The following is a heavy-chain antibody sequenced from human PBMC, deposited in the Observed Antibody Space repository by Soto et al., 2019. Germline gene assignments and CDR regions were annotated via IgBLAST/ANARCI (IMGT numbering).Heavy chain of an antibody. D-gene: IGHD3-22*01. CDR3: ARLLGYYDSSASHPAYFDY. V-gene: IGHV1-18*01. CDR1: GYTFTSYG. Sequence: ASVKVSCKASGYTFTSYGISWVRQAPGQGLEWMGWISAYNGNTNYAQKLQGRVTMTADTSTSTAYMELRSLRSDDTAVYYCARLLGYYDSSASHPAYFDYWGQGTLVTVSS. CDR2: ISAYNGNT. J-gene: IGHJ4*02.